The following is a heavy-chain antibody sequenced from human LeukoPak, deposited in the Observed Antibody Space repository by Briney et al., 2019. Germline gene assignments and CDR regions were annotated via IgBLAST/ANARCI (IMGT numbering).Heavy chain of an antibody. CDR2: ITGSGGTT. J-gene: IGHJ4*02. CDR3: AKNGRVVVVPAAMASDY. CDR1: GFTFSSYG. D-gene: IGHD2-2*01. Sequence: PGGSLRLSCAASGFTFSSYGMSWVRQAPGKGLEWVSAITGSGGTTYYADSVKGRFTISRDNSKNTLYLQMNSLRAEDTAVYYCAKNGRVVVVPAAMASDYWGQGTLVTVSS. V-gene: IGHV3-23*01.